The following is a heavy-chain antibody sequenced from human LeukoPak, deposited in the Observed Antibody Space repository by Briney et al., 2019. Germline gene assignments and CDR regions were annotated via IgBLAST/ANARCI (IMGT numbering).Heavy chain of an antibody. V-gene: IGHV4-61*02. J-gene: IGHJ5*02. Sequence: SETLSLTCTVSGGSISSGSNYWSWIRQPAGQGLESIRRIYTSGSTNYNTSLKSRVSISVDTSKNQFSLKLSSVTAADTAVYYCASQTQYCSSTSCYLNWFDPWGQGTLVIVSS. CDR1: GGSISSGSNY. CDR3: ASQTQYCSSTSCYLNWFDP. D-gene: IGHD2-2*01. CDR2: IYTSGST.